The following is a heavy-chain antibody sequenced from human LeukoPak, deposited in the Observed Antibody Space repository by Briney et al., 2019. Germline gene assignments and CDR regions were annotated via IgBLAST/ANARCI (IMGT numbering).Heavy chain of an antibody. V-gene: IGHV1-46*01. CDR2: INPSGGST. CDR1: GYTFTSYY. Sequence: ASVKVSCKASGYTFTSYYMHWVRQAPGQGLEWMGIINPSGGSTSYAQKFQGRVTMTRDTSTSTVYMELSSLRSEDTAVYYCARVDSSGYYYREHYFDYWGQGTLVTVSS. D-gene: IGHD3-22*01. CDR3: ARVDSSGYYYREHYFDY. J-gene: IGHJ4*02.